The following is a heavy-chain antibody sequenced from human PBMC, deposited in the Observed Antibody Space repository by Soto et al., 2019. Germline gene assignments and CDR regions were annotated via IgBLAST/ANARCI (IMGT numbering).Heavy chain of an antibody. CDR1: GFSFVAYW. CDR2: IKPEGLDK. D-gene: IGHD4-17*01. V-gene: IGHV3-7*03. Sequence: EVQLVESGGGSVQPGGSLTLSCATSGFSFVAYWMTWVRQAPGKGLEWVANIKPEGLDKYYVDSVKGRFTISRDNAKNSLDLQTSSLSGKDTAVYYCARGLAHDSGDYGYVQHWGQGTRVTVSS. J-gene: IGHJ1*01. CDR3: ARGLAHDSGDYGYVQH.